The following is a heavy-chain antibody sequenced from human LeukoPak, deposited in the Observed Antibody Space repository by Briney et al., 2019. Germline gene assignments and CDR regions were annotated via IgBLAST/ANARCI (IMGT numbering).Heavy chain of an antibody. V-gene: IGHV1-2*02. J-gene: IGHJ6*03. CDR2: VSPNTGGT. CDR3: ATLNSSLSPFDFFMDV. CDR1: RNTFTGYY. Sequence: ASVTVSCKASRNTFTGYYLHWVRQAPGQRLEWMGWVSPNTGGTNYAQKFQDRVTMSRDTSTLTAYMHLSSLRSDDAAVYYCATLNSSLSPFDFFMDVWGKGTTVAVSS.